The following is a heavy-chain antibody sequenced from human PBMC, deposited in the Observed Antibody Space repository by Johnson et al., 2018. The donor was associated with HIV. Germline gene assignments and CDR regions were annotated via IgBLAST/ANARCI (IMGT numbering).Heavy chain of an antibody. J-gene: IGHJ3*02. CDR3: AKGLHIVVEGDAFDI. CDR2: IYSGGST. D-gene: IGHD2-21*01. Sequence: VQLVESGGGLIQPGGSLRLSCAASGFTVSSDYMTWVRQAPGKGLEWVSIIYSGGSTYYTRSVKGRFTISRDNSKNMLFLKINSLRAEDTAVYYCAKGLHIVVEGDAFDIWGRGTMVTVSS. V-gene: IGHV3-53*01. CDR1: GFTVSSDY.